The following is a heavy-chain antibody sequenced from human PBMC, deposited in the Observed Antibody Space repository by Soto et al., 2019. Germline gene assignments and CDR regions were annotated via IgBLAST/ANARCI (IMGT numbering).Heavy chain of an antibody. CDR1: GFTFRTYW. V-gene: IGHV3-74*01. CDR3: ASGPYYEDY. CDR2: INSDGSST. J-gene: IGHJ4*02. Sequence: GGSLRLSCAASGFTFRTYWMNWVRQAPGKGLVWVSRINSDGSSTSYADSVKGRFTISRDNAKNTLYLQMNSLRVEDTAVYYCASGPYYEDYWGQGTLVTVSS. D-gene: IGHD3-3*01.